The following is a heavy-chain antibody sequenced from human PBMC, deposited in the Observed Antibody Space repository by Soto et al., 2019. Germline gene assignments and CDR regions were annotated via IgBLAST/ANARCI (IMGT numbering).Heavy chain of an antibody. CDR3: ARHRATSWGSFDY. J-gene: IGHJ4*02. V-gene: IGHV4-39*01. Sequence: SETLSLTCTVSGGSISSSSYYWGWIRQPPGKGLEWIGRIYYSGSTYYNPSLKSRVTISVDTSKNQFSLKLSSVTAADTAVYYCARHRATSWGSFDYWGQGTLVTVSS. CDR1: GGSISSSSYY. CDR2: IYYSGST. D-gene: IGHD7-27*01.